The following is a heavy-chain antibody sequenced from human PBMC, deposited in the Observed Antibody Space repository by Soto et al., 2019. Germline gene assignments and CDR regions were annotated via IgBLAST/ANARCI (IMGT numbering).Heavy chain of an antibody. CDR3: GGGAPPRKYGWGSGGYFDY. Sequence: TSETLSLTCAVYGGSFSGYYWTWIRQPPGTGLEWIGEINHSGSTNYNPSLKSRVTISVDTSKNQFSLKLSSVTAADTAVYYCGGGAPPRKYGWGSGGYFDYWGQETLVPVS. D-gene: IGHD3-10*01. CDR1: GGSFSGYY. J-gene: IGHJ4*02. CDR2: INHSGST. V-gene: IGHV4-34*01.